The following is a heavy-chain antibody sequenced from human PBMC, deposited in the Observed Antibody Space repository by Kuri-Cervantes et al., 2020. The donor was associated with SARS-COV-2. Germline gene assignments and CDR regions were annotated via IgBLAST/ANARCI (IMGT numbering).Heavy chain of an antibody. Sequence: GESLKISCAASGFTFSSYGMHWVRQAPGKGLEWVAVISYDGSNKYYADSVKGRLTISRDNSQNTVYLRMTNLRSEDTAMYYCAKDHFGVHDFWGQGTLVTVSS. CDR3: AKDHFGVHDF. D-gene: IGHD2-21*01. J-gene: IGHJ4*02. V-gene: IGHV3-30*18. CDR2: ISYDGSNK. CDR1: GFTFSSYG.